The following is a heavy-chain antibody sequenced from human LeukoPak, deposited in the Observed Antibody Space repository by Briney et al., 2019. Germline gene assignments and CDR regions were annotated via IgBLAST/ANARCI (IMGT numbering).Heavy chain of an antibody. V-gene: IGHV4-34*01. J-gene: IGHJ4*02. CDR1: GGSFSGYY. CDR3: ARDPDL. CDR2: INHSGST. Sequence: PSETLSLTCAAYGGSFSGYYWSWIRQPPGKGLEWIGEINHSGSTNYNPSLKSRVTISVDTSKNQFSLKLSSVTAADTAVYYCARDPDLWGQGTLVTVSS.